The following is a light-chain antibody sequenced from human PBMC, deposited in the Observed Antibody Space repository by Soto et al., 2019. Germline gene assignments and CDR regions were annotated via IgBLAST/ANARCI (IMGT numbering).Light chain of an antibody. CDR1: SSDVGAYDF. Sequence: QSVLTQPPSASGSPGQSVTISCTGTSSDVGAYDFVSWYQQHPGKAPKLIIYGVTTRPSGVPDRFSGSKSGNTASLTVSGLQAEDEADYYCCSYAGSRNGVFGTGTKLTVL. CDR2: GVT. CDR3: CSYAGSRNGV. J-gene: IGLJ1*01. V-gene: IGLV2-8*01.